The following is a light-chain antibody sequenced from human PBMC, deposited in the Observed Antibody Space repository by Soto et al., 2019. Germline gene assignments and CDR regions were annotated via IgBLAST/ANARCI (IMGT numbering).Light chain of an antibody. V-gene: IGKV3-20*01. Sequence: EIVLTQSPGTLSLSPGERATLSCRASQSVSSTYLAWYQQKPGQAPRLLIYGASSRATGIPDRFSGSGSGTDFTLTISNLEPEDFVVYYCQQYGGSPRYTFGQGTKLEIK. CDR3: QQYGGSPRYT. CDR1: QSVSSTY. J-gene: IGKJ2*01. CDR2: GAS.